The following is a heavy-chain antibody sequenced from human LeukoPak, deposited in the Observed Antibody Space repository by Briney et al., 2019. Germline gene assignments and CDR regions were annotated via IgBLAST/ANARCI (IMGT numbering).Heavy chain of an antibody. D-gene: IGHD3-10*01. V-gene: IGHV3-11*04. CDR3: ARAPHYYGSGSYYLYY. Sequence: GGSLRLSCAASGFTFKNSAMSWIRQAPGKGLEWVSYISSSGSTIYYADSVKGRFTISRDNAKNSLYLQMNSLRAEDTAVYYCARAPHYYGSGSYYLYYWGQGTLVTVSS. J-gene: IGHJ4*02. CDR2: ISSSGSTI. CDR1: GFTFKNSA.